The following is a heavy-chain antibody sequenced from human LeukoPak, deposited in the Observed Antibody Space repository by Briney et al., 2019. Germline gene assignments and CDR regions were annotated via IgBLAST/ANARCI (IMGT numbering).Heavy chain of an antibody. J-gene: IGHJ6*02. Sequence: GGSLRLSCAASGFTFSAYWMHWARQAPGKGLVWISRIYSDGTNTIYADSVKGRFTISRDNAKNTLYLQMSSLRAEDTAVYYCVRDSRYTMDVWGQGTTVTVSS. D-gene: IGHD3-16*02. CDR2: IYSDGTNT. CDR3: VRDSRYTMDV. CDR1: GFTFSAYW. V-gene: IGHV3-74*01.